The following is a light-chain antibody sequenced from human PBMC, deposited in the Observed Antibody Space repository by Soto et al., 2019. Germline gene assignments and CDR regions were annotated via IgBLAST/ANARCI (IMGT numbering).Light chain of an antibody. CDR3: QQVASYRIT. J-gene: IGKJ5*01. CDR2: AAS. V-gene: IGKV1-9*01. CDR1: QGINSY. Sequence: QSPSFLSASVGDRVTITCRASQGINSYLAWYQQKPGKVPKLLIYAASTLQSGVPSRFSGSGSGTEFTLKISSLQPEDFATVDTQQVASYRITFGRGTRLEI.